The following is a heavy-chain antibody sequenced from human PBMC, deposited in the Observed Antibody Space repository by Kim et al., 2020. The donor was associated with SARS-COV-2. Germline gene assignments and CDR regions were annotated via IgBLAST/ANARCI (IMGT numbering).Heavy chain of an antibody. CDR3: ARVRTDYDYVWGSWANYYYMDV. D-gene: IGHD3-16*01. CDR1: GGSISSSSYY. Sequence: SETLSLTCTVSGGSISSSSYYWGWIRQPPGKGLEWIGSIYYSGSTYYNPSLKSRVTISVDTSKNQFSLKLSSVTAADTAVYYCARVRTDYDYVWGSWANYYYMDVWGKGTTVTVSS. J-gene: IGHJ6*03. V-gene: IGHV4-39*01. CDR2: IYYSGST.